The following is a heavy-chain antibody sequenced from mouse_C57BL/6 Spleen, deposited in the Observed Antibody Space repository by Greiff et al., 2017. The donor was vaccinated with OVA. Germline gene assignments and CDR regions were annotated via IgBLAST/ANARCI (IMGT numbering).Heavy chain of an antibody. J-gene: IGHJ4*01. V-gene: IGHV1-81*01. D-gene: IGHD2-3*01. CDR3: AKRWLLRSFYYAMDY. CDR1: GYTFTSYG. CDR2: IYPRSGNT. Sequence: QVQLKESGAELARPGASVKLSCKASGYTFTSYGISWVKQRTGQGLEWIGEIYPRSGNTYYNEKFKGKATLTADKSSSTAYMELRSLTSEDSAVYFCAKRWLLRSFYYAMDYWGQGTSVTVSS.